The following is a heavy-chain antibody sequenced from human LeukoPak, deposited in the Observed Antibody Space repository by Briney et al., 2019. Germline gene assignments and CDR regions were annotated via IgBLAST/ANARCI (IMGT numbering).Heavy chain of an antibody. CDR1: GFTFSSYG. J-gene: IGHJ4*02. Sequence: PGGSLRLSCAASGFTFSSYGMHWVRQAPGKGLEWVAVISYDGSNKYYADSVKGRFTISRDNSKNTLYLQMNSLRAEDTAVYYCAKDEEYCSSTSCYTHGYWGQGTLVTVSS. CDR2: ISYDGSNK. V-gene: IGHV3-30*18. D-gene: IGHD2-2*02. CDR3: AKDEEYCSSTSCYTHGY.